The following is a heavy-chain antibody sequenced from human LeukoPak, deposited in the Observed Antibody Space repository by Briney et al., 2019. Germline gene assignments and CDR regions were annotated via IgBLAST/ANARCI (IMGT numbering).Heavy chain of an antibody. J-gene: IGHJ5*02. V-gene: IGHV1-46*01. D-gene: IGHD1-20*01. CDR2: INPSGGST. Sequence: ASVKVSCKASRYTFTSYYMHRVRQAPGQGLEWMGIINPSGGSTSYAQKFQGRVTMTRDMSTSTVYMELSSLRSEDTAVYYCARDNGITGTSSWFDPWGQGTLVTVSS. CDR3: ARDNGITGTSSWFDP. CDR1: RYTFTSYY.